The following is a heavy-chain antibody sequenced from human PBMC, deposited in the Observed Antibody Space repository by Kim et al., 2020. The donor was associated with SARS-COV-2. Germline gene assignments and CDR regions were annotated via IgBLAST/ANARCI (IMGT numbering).Heavy chain of an antibody. CDR2: IDCGNGNT. Sequence: ASVKVSCKTSGHIFTRDSIHWVRQAPGQGLEWMGGIDCGNGNTIYSQKFQGRVTFTTDTSASTAYMELSFLRSEDSAVYYCLGGFYFDYWGQGTLATV. J-gene: IGHJ4*02. D-gene: IGHD3-16*01. CDR1: GHIFTRDS. CDR3: LGGFYFDY. V-gene: IGHV1-3*01.